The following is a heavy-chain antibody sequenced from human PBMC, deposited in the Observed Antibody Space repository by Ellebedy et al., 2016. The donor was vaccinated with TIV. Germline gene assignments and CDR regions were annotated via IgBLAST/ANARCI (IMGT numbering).Heavy chain of an antibody. V-gene: IGHV3-7*01. D-gene: IGHD4-17*01. J-gene: IGHJ5*02. Sequence: GESLKISCVASVFSFRSYWMSWVRQAPGKGLEWVANIYQDGSDQYYSDSVKGRFTISRDNANKSLFLQMSSLRVDDTAVYYCARRGSYGDYAVQVNSWFDTWGQGTLVSVSS. CDR3: ARRGSYGDYAVQVNSWFDT. CDR1: VFSFRSYW. CDR2: IYQDGSDQ.